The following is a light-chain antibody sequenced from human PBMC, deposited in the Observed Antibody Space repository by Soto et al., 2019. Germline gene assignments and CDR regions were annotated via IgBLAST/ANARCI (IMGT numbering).Light chain of an antibody. CDR1: ESVTNY. V-gene: IGKV3-15*01. CDR3: QQYENWPQLT. Sequence: EIVLTQSPATLSLSPGERGTLSCRASESVTNYLAWYQQKPGQAPRLLIYGASTRATGIPARFSGSGSGTEFTLTISSLQSEDFAVYYCQQYENWPQLTFGGGTKVDIK. J-gene: IGKJ4*01. CDR2: GAS.